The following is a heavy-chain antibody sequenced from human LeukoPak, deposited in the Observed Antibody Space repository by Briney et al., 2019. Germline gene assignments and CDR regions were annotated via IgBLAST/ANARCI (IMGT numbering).Heavy chain of an antibody. CDR1: GSSFTSYW. J-gene: IGHJ4*02. CDR3: ARHGDSSSSLPAAY. Sequence: GESLQISFKGSGSSFTSYWIGWVRQMPGKGLEWMGIIYPGDSDTRYSPSFQGQVTISADKSISTAYLQWSSLKASDTAMYYCARHGDSSSSLPAAYWGQGTLVTVSS. D-gene: IGHD6-6*01. V-gene: IGHV5-51*01. CDR2: IYPGDSDT.